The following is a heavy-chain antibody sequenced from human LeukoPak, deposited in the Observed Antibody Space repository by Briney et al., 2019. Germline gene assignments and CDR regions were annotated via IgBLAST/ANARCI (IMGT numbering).Heavy chain of an antibody. Sequence: SETLSLTCTVSGGSISPLYWGWIRQPPGKGLEFIGYIYYSGTTNYNPSLRSRVTLSVDTSKNQFSLKLGSVTAADTAVYYCARGGVAAKYYFDYWGPGTLVTVSS. CDR3: ARGGVAAKYYFDY. V-gene: IGHV4-59*11. CDR1: GGSISPLY. D-gene: IGHD3-10*01. J-gene: IGHJ4*02. CDR2: IYYSGTT.